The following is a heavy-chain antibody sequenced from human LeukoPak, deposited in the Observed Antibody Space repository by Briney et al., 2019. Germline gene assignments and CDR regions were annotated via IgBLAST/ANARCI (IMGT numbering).Heavy chain of an antibody. CDR1: GFTFSSYA. J-gene: IGHJ4*02. CDR2: ISYDGSNK. D-gene: IGHD1-26*01. CDR3: AKEVGATLLRRSYYFDY. Sequence: PGGSLRLSCAASGFTFSSYAMHWVRQAPGKGLEWVAVISYDGSNKYYADSVKGRFTISRDNSKNTLYLQMNSLRAEDTAVYYCAKEVGATLLRRSYYFDYWGQGTLVTVSS. V-gene: IGHV3-30*04.